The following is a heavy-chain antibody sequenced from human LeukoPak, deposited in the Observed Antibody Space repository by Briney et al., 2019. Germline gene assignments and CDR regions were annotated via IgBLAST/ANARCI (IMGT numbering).Heavy chain of an antibody. V-gene: IGHV3-72*01. CDR2: IRHKADSYTT. D-gene: IGHD1-26*01. CDR1: GFTFSAHY. Sequence: GGSLRLSCAASGFTFSAHYMDWVRQAPGKGLEWVGRIRHKADSYTTEYAASVKGRFTISRDDSKNSLYLQMNSLTTEDTAVYYCARVHGWVFDYWGQGTLVTVSS. CDR3: ARVHGWVFDY. J-gene: IGHJ4*02.